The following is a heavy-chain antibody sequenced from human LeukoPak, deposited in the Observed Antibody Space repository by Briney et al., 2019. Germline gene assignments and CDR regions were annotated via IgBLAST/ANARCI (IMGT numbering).Heavy chain of an antibody. Sequence: ASVKVSCKASGYTFTSYGISWVRQAPGQGLEWMGRIIPILGIANYAQKFQGRVTITADKSTSTAYMELSSLRSEDTAVYYCARDRYSSGWFDYWGQGTLVTVSS. J-gene: IGHJ5*01. CDR3: ARDRYSSGWFDY. CDR2: IIPILGIA. D-gene: IGHD6-19*01. CDR1: GYTFTSYG. V-gene: IGHV1-69*04.